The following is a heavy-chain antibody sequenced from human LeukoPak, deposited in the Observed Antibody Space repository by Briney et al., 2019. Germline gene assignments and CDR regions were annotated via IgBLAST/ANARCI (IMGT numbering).Heavy chain of an antibody. D-gene: IGHD2-8*01. CDR1: GFTFSSYS. CDR3: ARDGAEYCTNGVCYAPVDP. V-gene: IGHV3-21*01. J-gene: IGHJ5*02. Sequence: GGSLRLSCAASGFTFSSYSMNWVRQAPGKGLEWVSSISSSSSYIYYADSVKGRFTISRDNTKNSLSLQMNSLRAEDTAVYYCARDGAEYCTNGVCYAPVDPWGQGTLVTVSS. CDR2: ISSSSSYI.